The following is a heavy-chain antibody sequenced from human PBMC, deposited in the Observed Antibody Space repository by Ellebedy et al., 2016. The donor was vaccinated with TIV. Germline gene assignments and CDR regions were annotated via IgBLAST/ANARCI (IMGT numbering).Heavy chain of an antibody. J-gene: IGHJ4*02. CDR1: GFTFSNYW. Sequence: GESLKISXAASGFTFSNYWMHWVRQAPGKGLEWVAVIWHDGSNKYYGDSVKGRFTISRDNSKNTVFLQMNSLRAEDTAVYYCARGDSSGYSDYWGQGTLVTVSS. CDR3: ARGDSSGYSDY. D-gene: IGHD3-22*01. CDR2: IWHDGSNK. V-gene: IGHV3-33*08.